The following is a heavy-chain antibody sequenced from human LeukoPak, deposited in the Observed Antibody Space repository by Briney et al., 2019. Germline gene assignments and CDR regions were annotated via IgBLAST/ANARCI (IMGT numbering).Heavy chain of an antibody. Sequence: PSETLSLTCAVYGGSLSGSYWSWFRHPPGKGLDWFGEFNHSGSTNYNPSLKSRVTISVDTSKNQFSLKLSSVTAADTAVYYCARGLGTPPTPYYGSGIDYWGQGTLDTVSS. CDR2: FNHSGST. CDR3: ARGLGTPPTPYYGSGIDY. J-gene: IGHJ4*02. D-gene: IGHD3-10*01. V-gene: IGHV4-34*01. CDR1: GGSLSGSY.